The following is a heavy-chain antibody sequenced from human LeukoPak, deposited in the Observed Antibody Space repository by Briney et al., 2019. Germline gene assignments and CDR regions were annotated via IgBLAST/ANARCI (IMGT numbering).Heavy chain of an antibody. Sequence: TGGSLRLSCAASGFTFSSYSMNWVRQAPGKGLEWVSSISSSSSYIYYADSVTPRFTISTDNANTSLYPQMNSLRAEDTAVYYCARDMPADGDYYYYGMDLWAQGTTVTVSS. V-gene: IGHV3-21*01. CDR1: GFTFSSYS. J-gene: IGHJ6*02. CDR2: ISSSSSYI. D-gene: IGHD2-2*01. CDR3: ARDMPADGDYYYYGMDL.